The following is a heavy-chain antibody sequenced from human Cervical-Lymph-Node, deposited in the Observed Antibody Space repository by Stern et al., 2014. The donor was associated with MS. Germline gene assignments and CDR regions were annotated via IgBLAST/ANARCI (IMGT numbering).Heavy chain of an antibody. CDR1: GFTFDDYA. V-gene: IGHV3-9*01. J-gene: IGHJ4*02. Sequence: VQLVESGGGLVQPGRSLRLSCAASGFTFDDYAMHWVRQAPGKGLEWVSGISWNSGSIGYADSVKGRFTISRDNAKNSLYLQMNSLRAEDTALYYCAKPRYSGSYYYFDYWGQGTLVTVSS. D-gene: IGHD1-26*01. CDR2: ISWNSGSI. CDR3: AKPRYSGSYYYFDY.